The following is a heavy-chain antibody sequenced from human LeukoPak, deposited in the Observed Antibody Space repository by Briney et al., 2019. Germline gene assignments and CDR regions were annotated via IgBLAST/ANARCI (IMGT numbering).Heavy chain of an antibody. Sequence: PGASEKVSCRASGYTLTGYYIHWVRQAPGQGPEWMGWITPNSGIIEYAQKFQGRLTMTRDTSTSISTAYMELSGLTSADTALYYCAMDGSGRPSYYYYMDVWGTGTTVTVSS. D-gene: IGHD3-10*01. CDR3: AMDGSGRPSYYYYMDV. V-gene: IGHV1-2*02. CDR2: ITPNSGII. J-gene: IGHJ6*03. CDR1: GYTLTGYY.